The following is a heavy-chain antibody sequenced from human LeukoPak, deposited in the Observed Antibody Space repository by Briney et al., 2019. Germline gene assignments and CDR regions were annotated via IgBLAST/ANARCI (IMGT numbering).Heavy chain of an antibody. V-gene: IGHV3-7*03. CDR1: GFTFSSFA. J-gene: IGHJ6*02. CDR3: ARGGGLDV. Sequence: EGSLRLSCAASGFTFSSFAMNWARQAPGKGLEWVASINHNGNVNYYVDSVKGRFTISRDNAKNSLYLQMSNLRAEDTAVYFCARGGGLDVWGQGATVTVSS. D-gene: IGHD3-16*01. CDR2: INHNGNVN.